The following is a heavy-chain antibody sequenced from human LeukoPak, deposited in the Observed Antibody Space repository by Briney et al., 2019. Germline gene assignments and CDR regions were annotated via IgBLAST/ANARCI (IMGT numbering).Heavy chain of an antibody. V-gene: IGHV1-18*01. D-gene: IGHD3-10*01. J-gene: IGHJ4*02. Sequence: ASVKVSCKASGYTFTSYGISWVRQAPGQGLEWMGWISAYNGNTNYAQKLQGRVTMTTDTSTSTAYMELRSLRSDDTAVYYCATAIDVLLWFGERSSGSIGFDYWGQGTLVTVSS. CDR1: GYTFTSYG. CDR3: ATAIDVLLWFGERSSGSIGFDY. CDR2: ISAYNGNT.